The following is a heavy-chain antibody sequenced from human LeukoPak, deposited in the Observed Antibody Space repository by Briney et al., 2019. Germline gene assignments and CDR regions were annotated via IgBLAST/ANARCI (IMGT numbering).Heavy chain of an antibody. Sequence: GSLRLSCAASGFTFSDHYMDWIRQPPGKGLEWIGSIYHSGSTYYTPSLKSRVTISVDTSKNQFSLKLSSVTAADTAVYYCARTLLLWFGEFPNWFDPWGQGTLVTVSS. V-gene: IGHV4-38-2*01. J-gene: IGHJ5*02. CDR2: IYHSGST. CDR1: GFTFSDHY. CDR3: ARTLLLWFGEFPNWFDP. D-gene: IGHD3-10*01.